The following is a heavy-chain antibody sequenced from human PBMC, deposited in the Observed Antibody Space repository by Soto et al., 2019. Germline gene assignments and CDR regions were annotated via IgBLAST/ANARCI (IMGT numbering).Heavy chain of an antibody. Sequence: QVQLVQSGAEVKKPGSSVKVSCKASGGTFSNYAISWVRQAPGQGLEWMGGIIHIFNTANYEQKFQGRVTIPADKSKSTAYMELSSLRAADTAVYYCARGLVVPAGIRYYYYGMDVWGQGTTVTVSS. CDR1: GGTFSNYA. CDR3: ARGLVVPAGIRYYYYGMDV. CDR2: IIHIFNTA. D-gene: IGHD2-2*01. V-gene: IGHV1-69*06. J-gene: IGHJ6*02.